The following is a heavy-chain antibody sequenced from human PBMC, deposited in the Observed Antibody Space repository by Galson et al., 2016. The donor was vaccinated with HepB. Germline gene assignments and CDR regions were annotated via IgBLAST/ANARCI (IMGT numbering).Heavy chain of an antibody. CDR1: GFTFSSYG. CDR3: AKDALITMVRGVIMSYFDY. CDR2: ISNDGSNK. V-gene: IGHV3-30*18. J-gene: IGHJ4*02. D-gene: IGHD3-10*01. Sequence: SLRLSCAASGFTFSSYGMHWVRQAPGKGLEWVAVISNDGSNKDYADSVKGRFTISRDNSKDTLYLQMNSLRAEDRAVYYCAKDALITMVRGVIMSYFDYWGQGTLVTVSS.